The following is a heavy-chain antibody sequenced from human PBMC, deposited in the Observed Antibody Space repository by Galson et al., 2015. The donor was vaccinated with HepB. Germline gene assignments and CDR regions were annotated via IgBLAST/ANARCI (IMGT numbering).Heavy chain of an antibody. J-gene: IGHJ4*02. D-gene: IGHD5-24*01. V-gene: IGHV1-8*01. Sequence: SVKVSCKASGYTFTSYDINWVRQATGQGLEWMGWMNPNSGNTGYAQKFQGRVTMTRNTSISTAYMELSSLRSEDTAVYYCARGPKRMATSPYYFDYWGQGTLVTVSS. CDR2: MNPNSGNT. CDR3: ARGPKRMATSPYYFDY. CDR1: GYTFTSYD.